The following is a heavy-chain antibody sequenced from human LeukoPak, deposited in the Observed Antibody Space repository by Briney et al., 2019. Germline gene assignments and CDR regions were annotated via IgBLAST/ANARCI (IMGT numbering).Heavy chain of an antibody. D-gene: IGHD3-16*01. Sequence: HPGGSLRLSCAASGFTFSGYWMHWVRQVPGKGLVWVSRLNTDGSSTSCADSVKGRFTISRDNAMNTLYLQMNSLSAEDTAVYYCARDDAFRGVAMDVWGQGTTVTVSS. V-gene: IGHV3-74*01. J-gene: IGHJ6*01. CDR3: ARDDAFRGVAMDV. CDR2: LNTDGSST. CDR1: GFTFSGYW.